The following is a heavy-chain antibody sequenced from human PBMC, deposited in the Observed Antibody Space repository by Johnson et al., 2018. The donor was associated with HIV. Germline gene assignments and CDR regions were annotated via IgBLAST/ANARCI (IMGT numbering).Heavy chain of an antibody. CDR3: TTEAPTLLRAFDI. CDR2: IKSKTDGGTT. CDR1: GFTFSSYA. V-gene: IGHV3-15*01. Sequence: VQLVESGGGVVQPGRSLRLSCAASGFTFSSYAMHWVRQAPGKGLEWVGRIKSKTDGGTTDYAAPVTGRFTISRDDSKNTLYLQMNSLKTEDTAVYYCTTEAPTLLRAFDIWGQGTMVTVSS. J-gene: IGHJ3*02.